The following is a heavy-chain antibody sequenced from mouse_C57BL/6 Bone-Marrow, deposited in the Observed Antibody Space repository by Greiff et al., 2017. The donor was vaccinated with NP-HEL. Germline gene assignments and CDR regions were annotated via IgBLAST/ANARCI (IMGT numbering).Heavy chain of an antibody. CDR1: GYTFTDYY. CDR2: INPYNGGT. V-gene: IGHV1-19*01. CDR3: ARGEVANWPFDY. D-gene: IGHD1-1*02. Sequence: EVQLQQSGPVLVKPGASVKMSCKASGYTFTDYYMNWVKQSHGKSLEWIGVINPYNGGTSYNQKFKGKATLTVDKSSSTAYMELNSLTSEDSAVDYCARGEVANWPFDYWGQGTTLTVSS. J-gene: IGHJ2*01.